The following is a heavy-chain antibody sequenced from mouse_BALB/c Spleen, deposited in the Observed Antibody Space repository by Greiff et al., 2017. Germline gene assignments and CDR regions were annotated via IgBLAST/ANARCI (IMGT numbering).Heavy chain of an antibody. V-gene: IGHV5-6*01. CDR3: ARHDYGSTNFDY. CDR2: ISSGGSYT. CDR1: GFTFSSYG. J-gene: IGHJ2*01. D-gene: IGHD1-1*01. Sequence: EVKVVESGGDLVKPGGSLKLSCAASGFTFSSYGMSWVRQTPDKRLEWVATISSGGSYTYYPDSVKGRFTISRDNAKNTLYLQMSSLKSEDTAMYYCARHDYGSTNFDYWGQGTTLTVSS.